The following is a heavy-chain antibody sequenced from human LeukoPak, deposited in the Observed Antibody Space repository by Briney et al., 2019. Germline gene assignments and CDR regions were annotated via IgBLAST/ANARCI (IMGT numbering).Heavy chain of an antibody. CDR1: GFTFSSYA. D-gene: IGHD3-3*01. CDR2: ISGSGGST. V-gene: IGHV3-23*01. Sequence: GGTLRLSCAASGFTFSSYAMSWVRQAPGKGLEWVSAISGSGGSTYDADSVKGRFTISRDNSKNTLYLQMNSLRAEDTAVYYCAKVPSGRFFSTDYYFDYWGQGTLVTVSS. J-gene: IGHJ4*02. CDR3: AKVPSGRFFSTDYYFDY.